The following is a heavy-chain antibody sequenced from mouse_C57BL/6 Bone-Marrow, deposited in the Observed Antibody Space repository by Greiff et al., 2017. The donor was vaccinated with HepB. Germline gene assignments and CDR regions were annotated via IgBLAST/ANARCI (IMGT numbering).Heavy chain of an antibody. CDR1: GFTFSSYG. D-gene: IGHD2-5*01. J-gene: IGHJ4*01. CDR2: ISSGGSYT. Sequence: EVKVVESGGDLVKPGGSLKLSCAASGFTFSSYGMSWVRQTPDKRLEWVATISSGGSYTYYPDSVKGRFTISRDNAKNTLYLQMSSLKSEDTAMYYCARPPYYSNYVRYYYAMDYWGQGTSVTVSS. CDR3: ARPPYYSNYVRYYYAMDY. V-gene: IGHV5-6*01.